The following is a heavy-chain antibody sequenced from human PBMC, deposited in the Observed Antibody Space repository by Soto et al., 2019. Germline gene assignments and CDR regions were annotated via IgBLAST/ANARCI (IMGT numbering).Heavy chain of an antibody. J-gene: IGHJ6*03. CDR2: IWYDGSNK. CDR1: GFNFSSYG. V-gene: IGHV3-33*01. Sequence: GGSLRLSCAASGFNFSSYGMHWVRQAPGKGLEWVAVIWYDGSNKYYADSVKGRFTISRDNSKNTLYLQMNSLRAEDTTVYYCARGGAAGDYYYYYMDVWGKGTTVTVSS. D-gene: IGHD6-13*01. CDR3: ARGGAAGDYYYYYMDV.